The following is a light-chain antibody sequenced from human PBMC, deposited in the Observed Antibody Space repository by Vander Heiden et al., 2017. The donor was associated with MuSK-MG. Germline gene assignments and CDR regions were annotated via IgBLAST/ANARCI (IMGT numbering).Light chain of an antibody. V-gene: IGKV1-33*01. CDR3: QQYDGLSYT. Sequence: DIQVTQSPSSLSASVGDRVTITCQANQDIKNSLNCYQQKTGKASKLLIYDASILERGVPSRFSGSGSGTAFTFTISSLQPEDFATYYCQQYDGLSYTFGQGT. CDR2: DAS. J-gene: IGKJ2*01. CDR1: QDIKNS.